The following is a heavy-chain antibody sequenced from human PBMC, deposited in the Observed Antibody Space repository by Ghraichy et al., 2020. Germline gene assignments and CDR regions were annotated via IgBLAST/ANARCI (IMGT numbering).Heavy chain of an antibody. Sequence: LSLTCAASGFTFSSYAMSWVRQAPGKGLEWVSAISGSGGSTYYADSVKGRFTISRDNSKNTLYLQMNSLRAEDTAVYYCAKDSPKSDWYHAFDIWGQGTMVTVSS. J-gene: IGHJ3*02. V-gene: IGHV3-23*01. CDR3: AKDSPKSDWYHAFDI. CDR1: GFTFSSYA. CDR2: ISGSGGST. D-gene: IGHD3-9*01.